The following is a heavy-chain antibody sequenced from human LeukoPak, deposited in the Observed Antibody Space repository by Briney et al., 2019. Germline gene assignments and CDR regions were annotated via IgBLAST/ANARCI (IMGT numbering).Heavy chain of an antibody. CDR3: ARVQGVVPAALNWFDP. CDR2: IIPIFGTA. Sequence: GASVTVSFTASGGTVSSYAISWVRQAPGQGLEWMGGIIPIFGTANYAQKFQGRVTITTDESTSTAYMELSSLRSEDTAVYYCARVQGVVPAALNWFDPWGQGTLVTVSS. CDR1: GGTVSSYA. D-gene: IGHD2-2*01. J-gene: IGHJ5*02. V-gene: IGHV1-69*05.